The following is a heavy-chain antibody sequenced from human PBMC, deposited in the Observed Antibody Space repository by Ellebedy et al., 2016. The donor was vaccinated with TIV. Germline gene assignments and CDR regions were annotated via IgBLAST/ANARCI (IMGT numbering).Heavy chain of an antibody. J-gene: IGHJ4*02. V-gene: IGHV1-69*05. Sequence: SVKVSXKASGGTFSSYAISWVRQAPGQGLEWMGGIIPIFGTANYAQKLQGRVTMTTDTSTSTAYMELRSLRSDDTAVYYCAWVAAAGFVDCWGQGALVTVSS. CDR2: IIPIFGTA. D-gene: IGHD6-13*01. CDR3: AWVAAAGFVDC. CDR1: GGTFSSYA.